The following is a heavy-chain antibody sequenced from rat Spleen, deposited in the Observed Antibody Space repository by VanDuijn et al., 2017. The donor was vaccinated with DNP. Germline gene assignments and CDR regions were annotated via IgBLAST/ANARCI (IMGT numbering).Heavy chain of an antibody. CDR2: ISYDGSST. J-gene: IGHJ4*01. CDR1: GFTFSDYN. CDR3: ARLYTTRGAMDA. V-gene: IGHV5-7*01. D-gene: IGHD1-2*01. Sequence: EVQLVESGGGLVQPGRSLKLSCAASGFTFSDYNMAWVRQAPKKGLEWVATISYDGSSTYYRDSVKGRFTISRDNAKSTLYLQMDSLRSEDTATYYCARLYTTRGAMDAWGQGTSVTVSS.